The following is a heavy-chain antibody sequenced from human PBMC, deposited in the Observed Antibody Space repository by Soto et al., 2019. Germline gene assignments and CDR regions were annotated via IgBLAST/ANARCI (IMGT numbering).Heavy chain of an antibody. CDR1: GYAFTTYG. V-gene: IGHV1-18*01. CDR2: ISAHNGNT. J-gene: IGHJ4*02. CDR3: ARWRYGDY. D-gene: IGHD1-1*01. Sequence: QVNLVQSGAEVKKPGASVKVSCKGSGYAFTTYGITWVRQAPGQGLEWMGWISAHNGNTNYAQKLQGRVTVTRDTSTSTAYMELRSLRSDDTAVYYCARWRYGDYWGQGALVTVSS.